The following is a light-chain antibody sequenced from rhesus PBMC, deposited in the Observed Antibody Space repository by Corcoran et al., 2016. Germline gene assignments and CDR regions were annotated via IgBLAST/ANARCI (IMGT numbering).Light chain of an antibody. CDR3: QQYSNWPVT. V-gene: IGKV3-42*03. Sequence: DIVMTQSPATLSLSPGNRATLSCRASQSVSSNLAWYQRKPGQPPRLLIYGASTRASGIPDRFSGSGFWTDFTLTISGLEPEEFAVYYCQQYSNWPVTFGGGTKVEIK. CDR2: GAS. CDR1: QSVSSN. J-gene: IGKJ4*01.